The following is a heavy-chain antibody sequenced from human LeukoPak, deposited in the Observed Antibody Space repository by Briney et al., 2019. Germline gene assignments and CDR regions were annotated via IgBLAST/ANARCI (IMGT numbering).Heavy chain of an antibody. Sequence: PGRSLRLSCAASGFTFSSYAMHWVRQAPGKGLEWVAVISYDGSNKYYADSVKGRFTISRDNSKNTLYLQMNSLRAEDTAVYYCAKDTGGWGEYWGQGTLVTVSS. CDR1: GFTFSSYA. D-gene: IGHD6-19*01. J-gene: IGHJ4*02. CDR2: ISYDGSNK. CDR3: AKDTGGWGEY. V-gene: IGHV3-30-3*01.